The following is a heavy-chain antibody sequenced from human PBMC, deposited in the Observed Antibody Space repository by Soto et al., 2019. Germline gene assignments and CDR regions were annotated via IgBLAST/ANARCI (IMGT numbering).Heavy chain of an antibody. CDR1: GYKFSSYA. D-gene: IGHD3-3*01. J-gene: IGHJ6*02. CDR3: ARDQGITTFGVYSMYYYGMDV. Sequence: ASVKVSCKASGYKFSSYAIHWVRQAPGQRLEWMGWINVGNGITKYSQKFHDRVTIIRDTSADTAYMEVSSLRSDDTAVYYCARDQGITTFGVYSMYYYGMDVWGPGTTVTVSS. CDR2: INVGNGIT. V-gene: IGHV1-3*01.